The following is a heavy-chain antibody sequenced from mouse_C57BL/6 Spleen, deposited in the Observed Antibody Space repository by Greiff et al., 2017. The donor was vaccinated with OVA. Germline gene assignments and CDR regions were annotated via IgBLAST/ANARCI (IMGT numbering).Heavy chain of an antibody. V-gene: IGHV5-15*01. CDR1: GFTFSDYG. Sequence: EVHLVESGGGLVQPGGSLKLSCAASGFTFSDYGMAWVRQAPRKGPEWVAFISNLAYSIYYADTVTGRFTISRENAKNTLYLEMSSLRSEDTAMYYCARSDASRAMDYWGQGTSVTVSS. CDR2: ISNLAYSI. D-gene: IGHD2-3*01. J-gene: IGHJ4*01. CDR3: ARSDASRAMDY.